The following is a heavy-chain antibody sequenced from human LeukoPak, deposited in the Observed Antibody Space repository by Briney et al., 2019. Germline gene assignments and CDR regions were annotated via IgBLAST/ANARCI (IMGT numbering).Heavy chain of an antibody. J-gene: IGHJ4*02. CDR1: GFTFSSYS. CDR3: ARTNTAMVQALDY. Sequence: GGSLRLSCAASGFTFSSYSMNWVRQAPGKGLEWVSSISSSSSYIYYADSVEGRFTISRDNAKNSLYLQMNSLRAEDTAVYYCARTNTAMVQALDYWGQGTLVTVSS. CDR2: ISSSSSYI. D-gene: IGHD5-18*01. V-gene: IGHV3-21*01.